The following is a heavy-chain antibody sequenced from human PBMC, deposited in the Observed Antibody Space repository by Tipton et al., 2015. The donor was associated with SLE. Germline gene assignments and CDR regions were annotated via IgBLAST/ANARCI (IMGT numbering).Heavy chain of an antibody. V-gene: IGHV1-46*01. Sequence: QSGPEVKKPGASVKVSCKASGYTFTSYYMHWVRQAPGQGLEWMGIINTRGGSTSYAQKFQGRVTMTRDTSTSTVYMELSSLRSEDTAVYYCARGEGGPIAAAGFSYYYYGMDVWGQGTTVTASS. CDR2: INTRGGST. CDR1: GYTFTSYY. J-gene: IGHJ6*02. D-gene: IGHD6-13*01. CDR3: ARGEGGPIAAAGFSYYYYGMDV.